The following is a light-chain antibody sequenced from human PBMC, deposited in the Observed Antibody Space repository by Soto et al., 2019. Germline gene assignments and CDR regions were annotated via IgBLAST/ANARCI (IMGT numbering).Light chain of an antibody. CDR2: GAS. V-gene: IGKV3-15*01. CDR3: QQYNNWPPAST. Sequence: EIVMTQSPATLSVSPGERATLSCRASQSVRSNLAWYQQKPGQSPRLILYGASTRATGIPARFSGSGSGTQVTLTISSLQSEAFAVYYCQQYNNWPPASTFGQGTKVDIK. CDR1: QSVRSN. J-gene: IGKJ1*01.